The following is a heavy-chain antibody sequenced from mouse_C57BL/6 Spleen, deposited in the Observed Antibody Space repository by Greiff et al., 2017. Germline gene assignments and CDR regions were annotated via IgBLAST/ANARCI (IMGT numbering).Heavy chain of an antibody. V-gene: IGHV5-4*01. CDR3: ASTGNDYDDWFAY. CDR2: ISDGGSYT. D-gene: IGHD2-4*01. CDR1: GFTFSSYA. J-gene: IGHJ3*01. Sequence: EVQLVESGGGLVKPGGSLKLSCAASGFTFSSYAMSWVRQTPEKRLEWVATISDGGSYTYYPDNVKGRFTISRDNAKNNLYLQMSHLKSEDTAMYYCASTGNDYDDWFAYWGQGTLVTVSA.